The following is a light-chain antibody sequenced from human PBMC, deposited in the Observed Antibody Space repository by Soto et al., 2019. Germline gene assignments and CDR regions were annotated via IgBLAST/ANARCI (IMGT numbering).Light chain of an antibody. CDR3: QQYGSSPQT. CDR2: GAS. Sequence: EIMLTQSPGTLSLSPGERATLSCRASQSVSSSYLAWYQQKPGQAPRLLIYGASIRATGIPDRFSGSGSGTDFTLTISRLEPEDFAVYYCQQYGSSPQTFGQGTRWIS. V-gene: IGKV3-20*01. J-gene: IGKJ1*01. CDR1: QSVSSSY.